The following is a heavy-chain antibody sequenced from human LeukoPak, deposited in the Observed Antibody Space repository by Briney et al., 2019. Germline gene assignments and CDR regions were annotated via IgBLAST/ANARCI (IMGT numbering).Heavy chain of an antibody. J-gene: IGHJ3*02. Sequence: SVKVSCKASGGTFSSYAISWVRQAPGQGLEWMGGIIPIFGTANYAQKFQGRVTITADESTSTAYMELSSLRSEDTAVYYCAMADNTCGGDCYLSAGLGDGAFDIWGQGTMVTVSS. V-gene: IGHV1-69*13. CDR2: IIPIFGTA. CDR1: GGTFSSYA. CDR3: AMADNTCGGDCYLSAGLGDGAFDI. D-gene: IGHD2-21*02.